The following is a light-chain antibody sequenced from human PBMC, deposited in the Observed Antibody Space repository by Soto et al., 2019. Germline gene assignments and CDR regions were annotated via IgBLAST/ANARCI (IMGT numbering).Light chain of an antibody. CDR2: RNS. CDR3: AAWDDSLSGVV. Sequence: QSVLTQPPSASGTPGQRVTISCSGSTSNIESNYVYWFQQLPGTASKLLIYRNSHRPSGVPDRFSGSKSGTSGSLVISGLRSEDEADYYCAAWDDSLSGVVFGGGTKLTVL. CDR1: TSNIESNY. J-gene: IGLJ2*01. V-gene: IGLV1-47*01.